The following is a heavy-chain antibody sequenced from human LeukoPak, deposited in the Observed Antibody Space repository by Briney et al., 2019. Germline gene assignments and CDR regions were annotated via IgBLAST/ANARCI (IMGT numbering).Heavy chain of an antibody. V-gene: IGHV3-23*01. CDR3: AKEGYSSSWNADFDY. CDR2: ISGNGRTT. D-gene: IGHD6-13*01. CDR1: GFTFSSYA. Sequence: GGFLRLSCVASGFTFSSYAMSWVRQAPGKGLEWVSAISGNGRTTYYADSVQGRFTFSRDNSKNTLYLQMNSLRAEDTAVYYCAKEGYSSSWNADFDYWGQGTLVTVSS. J-gene: IGHJ4*02.